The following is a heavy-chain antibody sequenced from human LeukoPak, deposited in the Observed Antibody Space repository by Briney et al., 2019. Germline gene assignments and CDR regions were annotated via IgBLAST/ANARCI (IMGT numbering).Heavy chain of an antibody. D-gene: IGHD6-19*01. V-gene: IGHV1-18*01. CDR2: ISAYNGNT. J-gene: IGHJ5*02. CDR3: ARDDSSGWYDRFDP. Sequence: ASVRVSCKASGYTFTSYGISWVRQAPGQGLERMGWISAYNGNTNYAQKLQGRVTMTTDTSTSTAYMELRSLRSDDTAVYYCARDDSSGWYDRFDPWGQGTLVTVSS. CDR1: GYTFTSYG.